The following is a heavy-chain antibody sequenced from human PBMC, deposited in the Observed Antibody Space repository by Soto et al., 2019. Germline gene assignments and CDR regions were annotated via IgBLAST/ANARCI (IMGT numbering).Heavy chain of an antibody. V-gene: IGHV2-5*02. CDR1: GFSLSTSGVG. D-gene: IGHD3-16*02. J-gene: IGHJ4*02. CDR3: AHRQFTFGGDISADY. CDR2: IYWDDDK. Sequence: QITLKESGPTLMKPTQTLTLTCTFSGFSLSTSGVGVGWIRQPPGKALEWLALIYWDDDKRYSPSLKSRLTITKDTSKTQVVLTLTNMDPVDTATYYCAHRQFTFGGDISADYWGQGTLVTVSS.